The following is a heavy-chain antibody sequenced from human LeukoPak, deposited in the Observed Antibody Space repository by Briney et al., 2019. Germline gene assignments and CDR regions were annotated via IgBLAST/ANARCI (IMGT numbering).Heavy chain of an antibody. D-gene: IGHD1-26*01. J-gene: IGHJ3*02. V-gene: IGHV4-59*12. CDR3: ARNPRTGATRAYAFDI. CDR2: IYYSGTT. Sequence: YPSETLSLTCTVSGGSISNYYWNWIRQPPGKGLELIGYIYYSGTTNYNPSLKSRVSMSVDTSKNQFSLKLSSVTAADTAVYYCARNPRTGATRAYAFDIWGQGTMVTVSS. CDR1: GGSISNYY.